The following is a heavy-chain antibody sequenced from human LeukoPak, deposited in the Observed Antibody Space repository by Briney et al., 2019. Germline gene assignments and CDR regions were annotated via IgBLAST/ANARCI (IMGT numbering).Heavy chain of an antibody. D-gene: IGHD6-6*01. CDR2: IKQDGSEK. V-gene: IGHV3-7*01. Sequence: GGSLRLSCAASGFTFSSYWVSWVRQAPGKGLESVANIKQDGSEKYYVDSVKGRFTISRDNAKNSLYLQMNSLRAEDTAVYYCAREGYVEYSSSTHDYWGQGTLVTVSS. J-gene: IGHJ4*02. CDR1: GFTFSSYW. CDR3: AREGYVEYSSSTHDY.